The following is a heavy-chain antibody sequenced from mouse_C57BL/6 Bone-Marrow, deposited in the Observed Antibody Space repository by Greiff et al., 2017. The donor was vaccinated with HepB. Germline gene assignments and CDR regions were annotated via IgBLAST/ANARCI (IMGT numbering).Heavy chain of an antibody. D-gene: IGHD1-1*02. CDR3: ARYIYGGVAY. J-gene: IGHJ3*01. CDR1: GFTFTDYY. CDR2: IRNKANGYTT. V-gene: IGHV7-3*01. Sequence: EVQLVESGGGLVQPGGSLSLSCAASGFTFTDYYMSWVRQPPGKALEWLGFIRNKANGYTTEYSASVKGRFTISRDNSQSILYLQMNALRAEDSATYYCARYIYGGVAYWGQGTLVTVSA.